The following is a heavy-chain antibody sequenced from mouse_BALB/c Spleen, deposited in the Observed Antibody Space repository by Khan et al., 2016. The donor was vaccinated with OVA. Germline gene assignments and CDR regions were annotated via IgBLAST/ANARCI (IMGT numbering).Heavy chain of an antibody. CDR3: ARVYWGDFDY. CDR2: ISYSGNT. J-gene: IGHJ2*01. CDR1: GYSITTDYA. V-gene: IGHV3-2*02. Sequence: EVKLLESGPGLVKPSQSLSLTCTVTGYSITTDYAWNWIRQFPGNKLEWMGFISYSGNTKYNPSLKSRISITRDTSKNQLFLQFKSVNTEDTARYYCARVYWGDFDYWGQGNTLTVSA. D-gene: IGHD1-1*01.